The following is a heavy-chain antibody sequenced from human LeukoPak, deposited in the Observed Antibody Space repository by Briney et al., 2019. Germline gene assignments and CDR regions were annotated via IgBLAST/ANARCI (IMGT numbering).Heavy chain of an antibody. CDR1: GFSFSSYW. J-gene: IGHJ6*03. D-gene: IGHD3-10*01. CDR2: IRQDESER. Sequence: PGGSLRLSCEGSGFSFSSYWMTWVRQLPGKGPEWVANIRQDESERYFADSVKGRFTISRDNAKKSVYLHMSSLRAEDTALYCCARLSAYYYSSYFYYYMDVWGKGTTVTVSS. V-gene: IGHV3-7*01. CDR3: ARLSAYYYSSYFYYYMDV.